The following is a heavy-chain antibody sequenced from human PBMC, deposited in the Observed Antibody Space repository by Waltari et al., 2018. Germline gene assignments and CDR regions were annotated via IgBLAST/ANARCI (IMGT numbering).Heavy chain of an antibody. J-gene: IGHJ4*02. CDR1: GGSIRSFSYY. D-gene: IGHD2-15*01. CDR3: ARPGRVGGGSLMGLDY. Sequence: QLQLQESGPGLVKPSETLSLPCSVSGGSIRSFSYYWGWIRQPPGKGLAWIGSFSYNGNTYYNPSLKSRVTISVDTSKNQFSLQLTSVTAADTAMYYCARPGRVGGGSLMGLDYWGQGTLVTVSS. CDR2: FSYNGNT. V-gene: IGHV4-39*01.